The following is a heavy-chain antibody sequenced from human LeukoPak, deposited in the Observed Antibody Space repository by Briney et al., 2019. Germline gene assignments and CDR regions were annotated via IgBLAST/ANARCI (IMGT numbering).Heavy chain of an antibody. V-gene: IGHV4-34*01. D-gene: IGHD3-16*02. CDR3: GRRRGIRLGELSTPDY. CDR1: GGSFSGYY. CDR2: INHSGRT. J-gene: IGHJ4*02. Sequence: SETLSLTCAVYGGSFSGYYWSWIRQPPGKGLEWIVEINHSGRTNSQPSLKSRATISVDTSKNQFSLKLSSVTAADTAVYYWGRRRGIRLGELSTPDYWGQGTLVTVSS.